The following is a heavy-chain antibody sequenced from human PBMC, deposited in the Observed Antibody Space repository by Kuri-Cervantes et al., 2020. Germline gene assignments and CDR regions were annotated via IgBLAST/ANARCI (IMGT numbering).Heavy chain of an antibody. V-gene: IGHV4-39*07. CDR1: GGSISSNNYY. J-gene: IGHJ4*02. D-gene: IGHD3-22*01. CDR3: ARGAETMIDY. CDR2: IKHSGSI. Sequence: SETLSLTCTVSGGSISSNNYYWGWIRQPPGKGLEWIGEIKHSGSINYNPSLKGRVTISVDTSKNQFSLNLSFVTASDTAVYYCARGAETMIDYWGQGTLVTVSS.